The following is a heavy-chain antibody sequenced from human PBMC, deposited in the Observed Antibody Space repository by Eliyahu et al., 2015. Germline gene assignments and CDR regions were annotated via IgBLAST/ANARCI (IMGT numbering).Heavy chain of an antibody. D-gene: IGHD1-1*01. Sequence: QVQLQESGPGLVRPSETLSLTCTVSGGSIKNYYWSWIRQSPGKGLEWIGYIHSSGSTKYNPSLKSRVTMSVDTSKNQISLTLSSVTAADTAIYYCAREEGDIVHSWGLGTPVSVSS. CDR2: IHSSGST. V-gene: IGHV4-59*01. CDR1: GGSIKNYY. CDR3: AREEGDIVHS. J-gene: IGHJ4*02.